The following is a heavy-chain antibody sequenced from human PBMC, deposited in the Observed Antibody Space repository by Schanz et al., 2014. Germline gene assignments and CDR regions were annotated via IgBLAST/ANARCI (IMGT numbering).Heavy chain of an antibody. D-gene: IGHD2-15*01. Sequence: VQLVESGGGLAQPGGSLRLSCVASGFMFTKYAMNWVRQAPGKGLEWVSGISGTGTKTYYADSVKSRFTISRDNSKNTVFLQMSSLRADDTALYYCAKDIGGAVAAPVYDSWGQGTLVTVSS. J-gene: IGHJ4*02. V-gene: IGHV3-23*04. CDR3: AKDIGGAVAAPVYDS. CDR1: GFMFTKYA. CDR2: ISGTGTKT.